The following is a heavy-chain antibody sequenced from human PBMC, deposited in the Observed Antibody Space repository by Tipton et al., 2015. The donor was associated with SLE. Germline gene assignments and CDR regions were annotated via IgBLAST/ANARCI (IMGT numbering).Heavy chain of an antibody. CDR2: IYYSGST. J-gene: IGHJ5*02. CDR3: AAHGVVVPAATKDWFDP. Sequence: TLSLTCTVSGGSISSSSYYWGWIRQPPGKGLAWIGYIYYSGSTNYNPSLKSRVTISVDTSKNQFSLKLSSVTAADTAVYYCAAHGVVVPAATKDWFDPWGQGTLVTVSS. CDR1: GGSISSSSYY. V-gene: IGHV4-61*05. D-gene: IGHD2-2*01.